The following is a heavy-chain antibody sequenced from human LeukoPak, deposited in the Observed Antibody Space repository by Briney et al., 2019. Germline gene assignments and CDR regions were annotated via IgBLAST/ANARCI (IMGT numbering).Heavy chain of an antibody. Sequence: SGTLSLTCAVSGGSISSSNWWSWVRQPPGKGLEWIGEIYHSGSTNYNPSLKSRVTISVDKPKNQFSLKLSSVTAADTAVYYCARVRGVYDSSGFDYWGQGILVTVSS. CDR3: ARVRGVYDSSGFDY. D-gene: IGHD3-22*01. CDR1: GGSISSSNW. V-gene: IGHV4-4*02. CDR2: IYHSGST. J-gene: IGHJ4*02.